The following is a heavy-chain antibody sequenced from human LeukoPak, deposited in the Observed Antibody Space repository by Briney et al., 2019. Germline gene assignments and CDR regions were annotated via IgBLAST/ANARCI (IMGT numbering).Heavy chain of an antibody. J-gene: IGHJ4*02. CDR3: ANDYYDSSGYYAIPLYFDY. Sequence: GGSLRLSCAASGFTSSSYAMSWVRQAPGKGLEWVSAISGSGGSTYYADSVKGRFTISRDNSKNTLYLQMNSLRAEDTAVYYCANDYYDSSGYYAIPLYFDYWGQGTLVTVSS. CDR1: GFTSSSYA. D-gene: IGHD3-22*01. V-gene: IGHV3-23*01. CDR2: ISGSGGST.